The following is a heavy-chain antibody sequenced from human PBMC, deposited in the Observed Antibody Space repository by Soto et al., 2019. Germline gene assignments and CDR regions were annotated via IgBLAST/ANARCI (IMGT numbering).Heavy chain of an antibody. V-gene: IGHV4-31*03. J-gene: IGHJ5*02. D-gene: IGHD6-13*01. CDR3: ARAEGYSSTWGRIDP. CDR1: GGSISSGYYY. Sequence: QVQLQESGPGLVKPSQTLSLTCTVSGGSISSGYYYWSWIRQHPGKGLEWIGYIYYSGTTYYNRSLKSRVTISVDTSKNQSSLKLTSVTAADTAVYYCARAEGYSSTWGRIDPWGQGTLVTVSS. CDR2: IYYSGTT.